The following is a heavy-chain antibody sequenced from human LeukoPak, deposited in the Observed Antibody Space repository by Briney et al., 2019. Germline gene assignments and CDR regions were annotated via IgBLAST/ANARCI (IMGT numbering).Heavy chain of an antibody. V-gene: IGHV4-31*03. CDR2: IYYSGST. CDR1: GGSISSDGYY. CDR3: ARVPGYCSSGSCYFFDY. Sequence: SQTLSLTCSVSGGSISSDGYYWSWIRQHPGKGLEWIGYIYYSGSTYYNPSLKSRVTMSVDTSKNQFSLKLSSVTSADTAVYYCARVPGYCSSGSCYFFDYWGQGTLVTVSS. D-gene: IGHD2-15*01. J-gene: IGHJ4*02.